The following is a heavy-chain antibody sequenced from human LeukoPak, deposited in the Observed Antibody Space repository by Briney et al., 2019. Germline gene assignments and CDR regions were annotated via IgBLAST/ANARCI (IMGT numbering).Heavy chain of an antibody. CDR1: GFTFSSSA. CDR2: ISGSGVSK. J-gene: IGHJ5*02. V-gene: IGHV3-23*01. CDR3: AKISPYYYDSSRYYP. D-gene: IGHD3-22*01. Sequence: GGSLTLSCAASGFTFSSSAMSWVRQAPGKGLEWVSAISGSGVSKYYADSVKGRFTISIDNSKNTVYLQMNGLRAEDTAVYYCAKISPYYYDSSRYYPWGQGNLVTVSS.